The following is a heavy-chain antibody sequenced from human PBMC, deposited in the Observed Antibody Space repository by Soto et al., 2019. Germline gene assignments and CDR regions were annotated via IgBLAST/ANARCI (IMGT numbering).Heavy chain of an antibody. CDR3: AREKSDIVLMVYATDYCYGMDG. CDR1: GFTFSSYA. D-gene: IGHD2-8*01. J-gene: IGHJ6*02. CDR2: ISYDGSNK. V-gene: IGHV3-30-3*01. Sequence: QVQLVESGGGVVQPGRSLRLYCAASGFTFSSYAMHWVRQAPGKGLEWVAVISYDGSNKYYADSVKGRFTISRDNYKNTLYLQKNSLRGEDTDVYYCAREKSDIVLMVYATDYCYGMDGWGQGTTVTVSS.